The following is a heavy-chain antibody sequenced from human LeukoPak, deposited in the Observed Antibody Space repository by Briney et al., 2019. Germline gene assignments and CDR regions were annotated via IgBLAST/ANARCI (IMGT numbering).Heavy chain of an antibody. Sequence: ASVKVSCKSSGYTFTSYGMNWVRQAPGQGLERMGWINTNTGNPTYAQGFTGRFVFSLDTSVSTAYLQISSLKAEDTAVYYCAREMLLWFGELNPIDYWGQGTLVTVSS. J-gene: IGHJ4*02. CDR3: AREMLLWFGELNPIDY. CDR2: INTNTGNP. V-gene: IGHV7-4-1*02. CDR1: GYTFTSYG. D-gene: IGHD3-10*01.